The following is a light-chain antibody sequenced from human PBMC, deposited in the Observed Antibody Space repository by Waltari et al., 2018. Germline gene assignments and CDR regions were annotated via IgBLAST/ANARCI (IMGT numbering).Light chain of an antibody. CDR1: TGDIGGYPS. V-gene: IGLV2-14*03. CDR3: TSYTSTNTVI. CDR2: GVT. Sequence: QSALTQPASVSGSPGQSITIPCTGTTGDIGGYPSVSWYQQHPGKAPKLMIYGVTRWPSGVSNRFSGSKSGNTASLTISGLQAEDEADYYCTSYTSTNTVIFGGGTKVTV. J-gene: IGLJ2*01.